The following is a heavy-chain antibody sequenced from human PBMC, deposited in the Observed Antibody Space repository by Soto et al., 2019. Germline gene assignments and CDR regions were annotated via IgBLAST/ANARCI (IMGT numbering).Heavy chain of an antibody. Sequence: PSQTLSLTCVISGDSFSRNSAAWNWIRQSPSRGLEWLGRTYYRTRWYYDYAVSVRSRITVNPDTSKNQFSLQLTSVTPEDTAVYYCAGTTSHYWYYMDVWGKGTTVTVSS. CDR3: AGTTSHYWYYMDV. CDR1: GDSFSRNSAA. CDR2: TYYRTRWYY. D-gene: IGHD1-7*01. V-gene: IGHV6-1*01. J-gene: IGHJ6*03.